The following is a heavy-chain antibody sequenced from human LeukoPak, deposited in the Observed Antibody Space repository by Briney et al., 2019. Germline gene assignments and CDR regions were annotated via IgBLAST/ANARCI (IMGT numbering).Heavy chain of an antibody. J-gene: IGHJ4*02. CDR2: IKQDGSEK. V-gene: IGHV3-7*01. Sequence: GGSLRLSCVASGFTFSSRDWMTWVRQAPGKGLEWVANIKQDGSEKNYVDSVKGRFTISRDNAKNSVDLQMNSLRAEDTAVYYCARDPYSNFPFDYWGQGTLVTVSS. CDR3: ARDPYSNFPFDY. D-gene: IGHD4-11*01. CDR1: GFTFSSRDW.